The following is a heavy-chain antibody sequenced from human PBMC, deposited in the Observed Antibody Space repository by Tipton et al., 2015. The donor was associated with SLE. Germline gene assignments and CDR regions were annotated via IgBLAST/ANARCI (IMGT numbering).Heavy chain of an antibody. D-gene: IGHD1-26*01. V-gene: IGHV4-61*02. CDR2: IYTSGST. CDR1: GDSISSGLYY. J-gene: IGHJ3*02. CDR3: AREGIVGATGGAFDI. Sequence: TLSLTCTVSGDSISSGLYYWSWIRQPAGKGLEWIGRIYTSGSTNYNPSLKSRVTMSVDTSKNQFSLKLSSVTAADTAVYCCAREGIVGATGGAFDIWGQGTMVTVSS.